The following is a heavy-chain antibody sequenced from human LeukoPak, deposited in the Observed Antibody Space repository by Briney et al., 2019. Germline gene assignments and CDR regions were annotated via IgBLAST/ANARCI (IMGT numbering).Heavy chain of an antibody. Sequence: SQTPSLTCTVSGGSMSSGDYFWNWIRQFPGKGLEWIGYIHYSGNTYYNSSLESRVTISLSTSQNLFSLRLSSVIAADTAVYYCARSEVSIYGVAPNWFDPWGQGTLVTVSS. CDR3: ARSEVSIYGVAPNWFDP. CDR1: GGSMSSGDYF. J-gene: IGHJ5*02. CDR2: IHYSGNT. V-gene: IGHV4-31*03. D-gene: IGHD3-3*02.